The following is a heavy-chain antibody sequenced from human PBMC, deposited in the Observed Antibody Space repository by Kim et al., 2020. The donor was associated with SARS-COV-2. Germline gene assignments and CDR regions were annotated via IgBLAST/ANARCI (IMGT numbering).Heavy chain of an antibody. CDR2: TDQSENT. J-gene: IGHJ4*02. Sequence: SETLSLTCAVYGGSLSVYYWSWIRQSPGKGLEWIGQTDQSENTNYNPSLESRVIVSVDTSKNRFFLKLSSVTAADTAVYYCARWVPGSGSYYHFDYWGQGTPVTVSS. D-gene: IGHD3-10*01. CDR1: GGSLSVYY. CDR3: ARWVPGSGSYYHFDY. V-gene: IGHV4-34*01.